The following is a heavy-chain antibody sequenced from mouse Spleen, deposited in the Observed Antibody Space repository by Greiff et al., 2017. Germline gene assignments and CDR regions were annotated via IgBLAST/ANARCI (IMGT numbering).Heavy chain of an antibody. J-gene: IGHJ4*01. V-gene: IGHV1-54*01. D-gene: IGHD3-1*01. Sequence: QVQLQQSGAELVRPGTSVKVSCKASGYAFTNYLIEWVKQRPGQGLEWIGVINPGSGGTNYNEKFKGKATLTADKSSSTAYMQLSSLTSGDSAVYFCAVGGNNAMDYWGQGTSVTVSS. CDR3: AVGGNNAMDY. CDR1: GYAFTNYL. CDR2: INPGSGGT.